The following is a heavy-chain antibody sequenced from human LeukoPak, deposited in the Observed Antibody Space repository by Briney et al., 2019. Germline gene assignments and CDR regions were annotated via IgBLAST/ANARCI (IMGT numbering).Heavy chain of an antibody. D-gene: IGHD1-26*01. J-gene: IGHJ5*02. CDR3: ARDKTSTWEYNWFDP. CDR2: IFHSGST. V-gene: IGHV4-59*12. Sequence: PSETLSLTCSVSGGSISSYYWSWIRQPPGKGLEWIGYIFHSGSTNYNPSLKSRVTLSVDTSKNQFSLKLSSVTAADTAVYYCARDKTSTWEYNWFDPWGQGTLVTVSS. CDR1: GGSISSYY.